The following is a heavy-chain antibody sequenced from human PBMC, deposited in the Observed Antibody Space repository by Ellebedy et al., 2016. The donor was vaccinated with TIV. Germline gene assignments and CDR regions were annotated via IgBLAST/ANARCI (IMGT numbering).Heavy chain of an antibody. J-gene: IGHJ2*01. CDR2: ISSNGAST. CDR3: VKDSTGWLSDF. Sequence: GESLKISCAASGFSFITYAMHWVRQAPGKGLEFVSAISSNGASTYYADSVKGRFTISRDNSKNTLYLQMSSLRADDTALYYCVKDSTGWLSDFWGRGTLVTVSS. D-gene: IGHD3-22*01. V-gene: IGHV3-64D*09. CDR1: GFSFITYA.